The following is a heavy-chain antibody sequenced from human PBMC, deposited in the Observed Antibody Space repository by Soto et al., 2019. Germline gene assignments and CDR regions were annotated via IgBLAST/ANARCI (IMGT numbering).Heavy chain of an antibody. Sequence: SETLSLTCAVYGGSFSGYYWSWIRQPPGKGLEWIGEINHSGSTNYNPSLKSRVTISVDTSRNQFSLKLSSVTAADTAVYYCARWGSGWYYFDYWGQGTLVTVSS. CDR3: ARWGSGWYYFDY. CDR1: GGSFSGYY. V-gene: IGHV4-34*01. CDR2: INHSGST. J-gene: IGHJ4*02. D-gene: IGHD6-19*01.